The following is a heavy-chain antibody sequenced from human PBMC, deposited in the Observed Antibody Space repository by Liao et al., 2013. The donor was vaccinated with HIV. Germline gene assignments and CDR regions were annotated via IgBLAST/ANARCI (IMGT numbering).Heavy chain of an antibody. V-gene: IGHV4-39*07. CDR1: GDSISGSTYY. D-gene: IGHD2-8*02. Sequence: QVQLQASGPGLVKPSETLSLTCTVFGDSISGSTYYWGWIRQSPGKGLEGIASIHYSGITYYNPPVKSRVTISLDTPKNEFSLKLNSVTAADTAVYYCARVVPGGASFDGWSQGTLVSVSS. J-gene: IGHJ4*02. CDR2: IHYSGIT. CDR3: ARVVPGGASFDG.